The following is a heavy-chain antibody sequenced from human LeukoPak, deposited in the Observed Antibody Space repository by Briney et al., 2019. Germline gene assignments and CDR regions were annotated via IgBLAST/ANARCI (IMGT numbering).Heavy chain of an antibody. J-gene: IGHJ4*02. V-gene: IGHV3-74*01. Sequence: GGSLRLSCADSGFTFGRYWMHWVRQAPGKGLVWVSHITTDGSGTSYADSVKGRFTISRDNAKNTLYLQMNSLRAEDTAVYYCARGAIAGANFDYWGQGTLVAVSS. D-gene: IGHD1-26*01. CDR2: ITTDGSGT. CDR3: ARGAIAGANFDY. CDR1: GFTFGRYW.